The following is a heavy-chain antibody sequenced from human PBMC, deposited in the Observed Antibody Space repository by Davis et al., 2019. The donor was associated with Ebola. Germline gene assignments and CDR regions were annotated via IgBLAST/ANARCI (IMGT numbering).Heavy chain of an antibody. CDR3: ARTGYYYDSSGYYK. J-gene: IGHJ4*02. V-gene: IGHV4-59*08. Sequence: SETLSLTCTVSGGSISSYYWSWIRQPPGKGLEWIGYIYYSGSTNYNPSLKSQVTISVDTSKNQFSLKLSSVTAADTAVYYCARTGYYYDSSGYYKWGQGTLVTVSS. CDR2: IYYSGST. D-gene: IGHD3-22*01. CDR1: GGSISSYY.